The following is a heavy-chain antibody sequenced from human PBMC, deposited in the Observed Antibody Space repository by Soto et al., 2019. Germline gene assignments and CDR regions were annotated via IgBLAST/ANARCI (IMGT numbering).Heavy chain of an antibody. CDR3: ASGGAGSGPFTWELPDH. CDR1: GNTFTFRY. D-gene: IGHD1-26*01. J-gene: IGHJ4*02. V-gene: IGHV1-45*02. CDR2: ITPFNGDV. Sequence: QMQLVQSGAEVKKPGSTVTVSCKALGNTFTFRYLHWVRQAPVQALEWMGRITPFNGDVHYAQKFQERVTITRDRSINTAYMRMSSLRSEDTAMYYCASGGAGSGPFTWELPDHWGQGTLVTVSS.